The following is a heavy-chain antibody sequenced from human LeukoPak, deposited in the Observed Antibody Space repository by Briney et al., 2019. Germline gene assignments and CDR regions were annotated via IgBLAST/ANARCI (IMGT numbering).Heavy chain of an antibody. CDR1: GFTFSTYS. CDR2: ISSSSNII. V-gene: IGHV3-48*04. Sequence: PGGSLRLSCAASGFTFSTYSMNWVRQAPGKGLEWVSYISSSSNIINYADSVKGRFTISRDNAKNTMSLQMDSLRGEDTAVYYCARDPRTSSTSRNYFESWGQGTLVTVSS. D-gene: IGHD6-13*01. J-gene: IGHJ4*02. CDR3: ARDPRTSSTSRNYFES.